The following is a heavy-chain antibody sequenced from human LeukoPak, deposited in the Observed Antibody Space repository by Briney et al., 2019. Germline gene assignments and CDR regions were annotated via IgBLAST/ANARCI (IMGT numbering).Heavy chain of an antibody. D-gene: IGHD3-22*01. CDR3: ARQTSGYPGDY. Sequence: ASVKVSCKASGYTFTSYYIHWVRQAPGQGLEWMGWISAYNGNTNYAQKLQGRVTMTTNTSTSTAYMELRSLRSDDTAVYYCARQTSGYPGDYWGQGTLVTVSS. CDR1: GYTFTSYY. V-gene: IGHV1-18*04. CDR2: ISAYNGNT. J-gene: IGHJ4*02.